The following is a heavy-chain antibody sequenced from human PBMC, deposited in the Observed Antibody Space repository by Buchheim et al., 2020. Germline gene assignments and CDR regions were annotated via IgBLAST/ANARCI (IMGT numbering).Heavy chain of an antibody. V-gene: IGHV1-69*06. D-gene: IGHD4-17*01. CDR3: ASPNPWFGDYMLGRYYFDF. J-gene: IGHJ4*02. Sequence: QVQLVQSGAEVKKPGSSVKVSCKASGGTFSSHAFTWVRQAPGQGLEWMGGIIPPFGTANYAQKFQGRVTITADKSTSTAYMELNILRSEDTAVYYCASPNPWFGDYMLGRYYFDFWGQGTL. CDR2: IIPPFGTA. CDR1: GGTFSSHA.